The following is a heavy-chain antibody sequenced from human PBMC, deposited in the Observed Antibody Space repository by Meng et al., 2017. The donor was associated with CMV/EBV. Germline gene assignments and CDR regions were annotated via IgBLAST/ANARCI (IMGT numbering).Heavy chain of an antibody. D-gene: IGHD5-18*01. J-gene: IGHJ6*02. Sequence: GGSLRLSCAASGFTFSSYAMHWVRQAPGKGLEYVSAISSNGGSTYYADSVKGRFTISRDNSKNTLYLQMGSLRAEDTAVYYCAREGRGYSYGYYYYYGMDVWGQGTTVTVSS. CDR2: ISSNGGST. CDR3: AREGRGYSYGYYYYYGMDV. CDR1: GFTFSSYA. V-gene: IGHV3-64*02.